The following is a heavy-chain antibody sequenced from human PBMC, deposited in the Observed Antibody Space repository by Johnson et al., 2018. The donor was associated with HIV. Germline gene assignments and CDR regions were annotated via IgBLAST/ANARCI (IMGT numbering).Heavy chain of an antibody. V-gene: IGHV3-30-3*01. CDR1: GFTFNTYT. Sequence: QVQLVESWGGVVQPGRSLRLSCAASGFTFNTYTMHWVRQAPGKGLEWVAVISYDGSNKYYADSVKGRFTISRDNSKNMLNLQMNNLRIEDTAVYYCARSITMIVVIITGVGAFDIWGQGTMVTVS. CDR2: ISYDGSNK. CDR3: ARSITMIVVIITGVGAFDI. J-gene: IGHJ3*02. D-gene: IGHD3-22*01.